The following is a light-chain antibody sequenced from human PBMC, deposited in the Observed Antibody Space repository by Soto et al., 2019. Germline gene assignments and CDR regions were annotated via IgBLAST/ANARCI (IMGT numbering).Light chain of an antibody. V-gene: IGKV3-11*01. Sequence: EIVLTQSTATLSLSPGERATLSCRASQSVKSDLAWYQQKPGQAPRLLIYDTYNRATGIPARFNGSRSGTDFTFTITSLEPEDFAVYYCQPRINWPVTFGGGTNVEIK. CDR3: QPRINWPVT. CDR1: QSVKSD. CDR2: DTY. J-gene: IGKJ4*01.